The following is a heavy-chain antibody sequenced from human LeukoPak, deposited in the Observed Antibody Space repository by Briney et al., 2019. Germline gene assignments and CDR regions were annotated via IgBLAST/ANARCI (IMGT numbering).Heavy chain of an antibody. J-gene: IGHJ4*02. V-gene: IGHV5-51*01. CDR3: ARRIAATGRGYFDY. Sequence: GESLKISCQVSGYSFTNYWIGWVRQMPGKGLEWMGIIYPGDSDTRYSPSFQGQVTISADKSISTAYLQWSSLKASDTAMYYCARRIAATGRGYFDYRGQGTLVTVSS. CDR2: IYPGDSDT. CDR1: GYSFTNYW. D-gene: IGHD6-13*01.